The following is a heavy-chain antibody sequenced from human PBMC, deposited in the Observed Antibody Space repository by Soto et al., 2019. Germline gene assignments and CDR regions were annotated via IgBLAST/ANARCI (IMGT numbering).Heavy chain of an antibody. CDR1: GGTFSSYA. D-gene: IGHD3-9*01. CDR3: ASVAYYYILTGYSPYDF. J-gene: IGHJ4*02. V-gene: IGHV1-69*12. CDR2: IIPIFGTA. Sequence: QVQLVQSGAEVKKPGSSVKVSCKASGGTFSSYAISWLRQAPGQWLEWMGGIIPIFGTANYAQKFQGRVTITADESTSTAYMRLSSLRSEDTAVYYCASVAYYYILTGYSPYDFWGQGTLVTVSS.